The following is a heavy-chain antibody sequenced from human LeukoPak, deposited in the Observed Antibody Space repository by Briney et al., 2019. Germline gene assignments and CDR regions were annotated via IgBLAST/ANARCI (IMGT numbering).Heavy chain of an antibody. CDR3: ARGIFYGSGSSPDY. D-gene: IGHD3-10*01. Sequence: SETLSLTCTVSGGSISSSSYYWGWIRQPPGKGLEWIGSIYHSGSTNYNPSLKSRVTISVDKSKNQFSLKLSSVTAADTAVYYCARGIFYGSGSSPDYWGQGTLVTVSS. V-gene: IGHV4-39*07. CDR1: GGSISSSSYY. CDR2: IYHSGST. J-gene: IGHJ4*02.